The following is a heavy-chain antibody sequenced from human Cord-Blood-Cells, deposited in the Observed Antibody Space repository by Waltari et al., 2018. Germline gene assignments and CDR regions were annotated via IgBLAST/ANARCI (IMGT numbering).Heavy chain of an antibody. CDR3: ATGPPGIVGATGWFDP. V-gene: IGHV1-24*01. CDR1: GYTLTALS. D-gene: IGHD1-26*01. Sequence: QVQLVQSGAEVKKPGASVKVSCKVSGYTLTALSMHWVRQAPGKGLEWMGGFDPEDGETIYAQKFQGRVTMTEDTSTDTAYMELSSLRSEDTAVYYCATGPPGIVGATGWFDPWGQGTLVTVSS. J-gene: IGHJ5*02. CDR2: FDPEDGET.